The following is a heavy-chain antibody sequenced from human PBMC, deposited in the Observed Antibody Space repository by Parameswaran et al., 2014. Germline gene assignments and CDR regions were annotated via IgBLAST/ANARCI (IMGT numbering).Heavy chain of an antibody. Sequence: RWIRQPPGKGLEWIGEINHSGSTNYNPSLKSRVTISVDTSKNQFSLKLSSVTAAGTAVYYCARGVTFPLYGMDVWGQGTTVTVSS. CDR3: ARGVTFPLYGMDV. D-gene: IGHD2-21*01. CDR2: INHSGST. J-gene: IGHJ6*02. V-gene: IGHV4-34*01.